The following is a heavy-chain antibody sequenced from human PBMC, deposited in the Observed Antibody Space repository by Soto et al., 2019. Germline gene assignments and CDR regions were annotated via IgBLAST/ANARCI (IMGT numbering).Heavy chain of an antibody. V-gene: IGHV1-18*01. CDR2: ISAYNGNT. CDR3: ARDGVPYSSGWYYFDY. D-gene: IGHD6-19*01. CDR1: GYTFTSYG. J-gene: IGHJ4*02. Sequence: ASVKVSCKASGYTFTSYGISWVRQAPGQGLEWMGWISAYNGNTNYAQKLQGRVTMTTDTSTNTAYMELRSLRSDDTAVYYCARDGVPYSSGWYYFDYWGQGTLVTVSS.